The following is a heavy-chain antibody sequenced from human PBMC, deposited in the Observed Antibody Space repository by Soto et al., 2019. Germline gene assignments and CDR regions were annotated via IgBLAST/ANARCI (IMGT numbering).Heavy chain of an antibody. D-gene: IGHD6-6*01. J-gene: IGHJ6*02. CDR1: GYSFTSYW. CDR2: IYPGDSDT. CDR3: AIPGLASPDMDV. V-gene: IGHV5-51*01. Sequence: PGESMTVSWKGSGYSFTSYWIGWVRQMPGKGLEWMGIIYPGDSDTRYSPSFQGQVTISADKSISTAYLQWSSLKVSDTAMYYCAIPGLASPDMDVWGQGTTLTVSS.